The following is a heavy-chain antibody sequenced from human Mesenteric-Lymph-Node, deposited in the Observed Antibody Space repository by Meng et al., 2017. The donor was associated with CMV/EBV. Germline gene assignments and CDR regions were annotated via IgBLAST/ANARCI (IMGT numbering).Heavy chain of an antibody. V-gene: IGHV3-23*03. CDR1: GFTFSSYA. CDR2: IYSGNSNT. Sequence: GGSLRLSCAGSGFTFSSYAMSWVRQAPGKGLEGVSLIYSGNSNTYYTDSVKGRFTISRDDSKNTLYLQMNSLRAEDTAVYYCARDQYDFWSGAADWGQGTLVTVSS. D-gene: IGHD3-3*01. CDR3: ARDQYDFWSGAAD. J-gene: IGHJ4*02.